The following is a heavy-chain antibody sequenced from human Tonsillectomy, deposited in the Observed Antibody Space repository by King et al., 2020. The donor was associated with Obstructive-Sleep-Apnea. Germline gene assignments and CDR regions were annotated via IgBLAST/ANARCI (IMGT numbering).Heavy chain of an antibody. CDR2: IYYSGST. CDR3: AGGYCSSTSCYDKSNWFDP. Sequence: VQLQESGPGLVKPSETLSLTCTVSGGSISSYYWSWIRQPPGKGLEWMGYIYYSGSTNYNPSLKSRVTISVDTSKNQFSLKLSSVTAADTAVYYCAGGYCSSTSCYDKSNWFDPWGQGTLVTVSS. CDR1: GGSISSYY. V-gene: IGHV4-59*08. J-gene: IGHJ5*02. D-gene: IGHD2-2*01.